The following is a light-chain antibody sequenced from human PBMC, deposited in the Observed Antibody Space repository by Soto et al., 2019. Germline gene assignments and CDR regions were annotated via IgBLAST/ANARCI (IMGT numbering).Light chain of an antibody. V-gene: IGLV2-23*01. CDR1: SSDVGSYNL. CDR3: CSYAGSSTWV. Sequence: QSALTQRASVSGSPGQSITISCTGTSSDVGSYNLVSWYQQHPGKAPKLMISEGSKRPSGVSNRFSGSKSGNTASLTISGLQAEDDADYYCCSYAGSSTWVFGGGTKLTVL. CDR2: EGS. J-gene: IGLJ3*02.